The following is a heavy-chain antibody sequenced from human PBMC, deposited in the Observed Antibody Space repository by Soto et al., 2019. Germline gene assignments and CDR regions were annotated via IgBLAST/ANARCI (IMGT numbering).Heavy chain of an antibody. CDR2: SGNKANSDTT. Sequence: GGSLRLSCAASGSTLSDHYVDWVRPAPGKGLEWVGRSGNKANSDTTEYGSAVKGRFTISRDESKNSMYPQMNSLKTEDTAVYYCTRRHSGIDIYALDIWGQGTRVTVSS. CDR3: TRRHSGIDIYALDI. D-gene: IGHD1-26*01. CDR1: GSTLSDHY. J-gene: IGHJ3*02. V-gene: IGHV3-72*01.